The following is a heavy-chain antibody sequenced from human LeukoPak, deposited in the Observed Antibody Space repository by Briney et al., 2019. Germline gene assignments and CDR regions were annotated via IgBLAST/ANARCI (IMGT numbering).Heavy chain of an antibody. CDR2: IYYSGDT. CDR3: ARLYCGGDCYTDAFDI. J-gene: IGHJ3*02. V-gene: IGHV4-59*01. CDR1: DGAIAGYS. D-gene: IGHD2-21*02. Sequence: PSETLSLTCTVSDGAIAGYSWSWIRQPPGKGLEWIGYIYYSGDTNYNPSLQSRVTVSVDTSKNQFSLKLTSVTAADTAVYYCARLYCGGDCYTDAFDIWGQGTMVTVSS.